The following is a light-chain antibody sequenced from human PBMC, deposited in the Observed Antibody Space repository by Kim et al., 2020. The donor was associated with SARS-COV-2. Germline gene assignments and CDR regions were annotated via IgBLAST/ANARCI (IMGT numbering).Light chain of an antibody. J-gene: IGLJ2*01. CDR2: SYSDAAK. Sequence: LTSTLPRYLNVGRDNIYWYQQKRGRHPSYLLYSYSDAAKVQGSGVPSRYSGSKDASGNTGILLISGLQSEDEADYYGMIWPSNAVVFGGGAQLTVL. V-gene: IGLV5-37*01. CDR1: RYLNVGRDN. CDR3: MIWPSNAVV.